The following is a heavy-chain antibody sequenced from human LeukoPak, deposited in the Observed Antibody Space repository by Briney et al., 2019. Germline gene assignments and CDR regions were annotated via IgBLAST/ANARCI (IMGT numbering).Heavy chain of an antibody. CDR3: ARGVGDSSGYRVDY. CDR2: MNPNSGNT. CDR1: GYTFTSYD. J-gene: IGHJ4*02. D-gene: IGHD3-22*01. V-gene: IGHV1-8*01. Sequence: ASVKVSCKASGYTFTSYDINWVRQATGQGLEWMGWMNPNSGNTGYAQKFQGRVTMTRNTSISTAYMELSSLRSEDTAVYYRARGVGDSSGYRVDYWGQGTLVTVSS.